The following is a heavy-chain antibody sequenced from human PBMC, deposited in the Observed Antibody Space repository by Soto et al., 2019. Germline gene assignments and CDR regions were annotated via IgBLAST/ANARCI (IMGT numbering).Heavy chain of an antibody. Sequence: PGGSLGLSCAASGVTFSSYSMNWVGQAPGKGLEWVSSISSSSSYIYYADSVKGRFTISRDNAKNSLYLQMNSLRAEDTAVYYCARDVVPAAFDYWGQGTLVTVSS. CDR2: ISSSSSYI. CDR3: ARDVVPAAFDY. V-gene: IGHV3-21*01. CDR1: GVTFSSYS. D-gene: IGHD2-2*01. J-gene: IGHJ4*02.